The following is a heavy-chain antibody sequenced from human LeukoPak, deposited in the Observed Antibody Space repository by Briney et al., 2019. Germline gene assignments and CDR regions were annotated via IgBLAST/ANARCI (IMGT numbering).Heavy chain of an antibody. CDR2: IIPIFGTA. CDR3: ARDGNYGGQSGMDV. D-gene: IGHD4-17*01. V-gene: IGHV1-69*13. Sequence: SVKVSCKASGGTFSSYAISWVRQAPGQGLEWMGGIIPIFGTANYAQKFQGRVTITADESTSTAYMELSSLRSEDTAVYYCARDGNYGGQSGMDVWGKGTTVTVSS. J-gene: IGHJ6*04. CDR1: GGTFSSYA.